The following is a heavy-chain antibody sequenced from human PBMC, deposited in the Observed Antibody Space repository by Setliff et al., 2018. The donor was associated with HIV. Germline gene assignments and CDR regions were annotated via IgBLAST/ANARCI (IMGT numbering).Heavy chain of an antibody. D-gene: IGHD3-10*01. Sequence: SVKVSCKASEDTFNSYTIHWVRQTPGQGLEWMGRTIPVLSMSNFALKFQGRGSIFADKSTSTAYLGLNGLTSEDTAIYYCATSSGSGVAPFDNWGQGTLVTVTS. J-gene: IGHJ4*02. CDR3: ATSSGSGVAPFDN. CDR2: TIPVLSMS. CDR1: EDTFNSYT. V-gene: IGHV1-69*02.